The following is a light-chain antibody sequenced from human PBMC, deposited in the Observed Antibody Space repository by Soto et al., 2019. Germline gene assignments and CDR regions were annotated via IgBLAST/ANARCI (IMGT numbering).Light chain of an antibody. V-gene: IGKV3D-15*01. Sequence: EIVMTQSPATLSVSPGERATLSCRASQSISSNFVWYQQKHGRAPRLLLYGASTMATGIPARLSGSGSRTDFTLTITGLQSEDFSVHYCQQYNNWPTFGPGTKVDIK. J-gene: IGKJ3*01. CDR2: GAS. CDR1: QSISSN. CDR3: QQYNNWPT.